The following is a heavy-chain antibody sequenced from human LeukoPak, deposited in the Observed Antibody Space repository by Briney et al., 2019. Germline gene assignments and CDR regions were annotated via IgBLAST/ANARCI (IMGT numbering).Heavy chain of an antibody. D-gene: IGHD6-19*01. CDR1: GFTFSSYG. V-gene: IGHV3-30*18. CDR2: ISYDGSNK. J-gene: IGHJ4*02. Sequence: GGSLRLSCAASGFTFSSYGMHWVRQAPGKGLEWEAVISYDGSNKYYADSVKGRFTISRDNSKNTLYLQMNSLRAEDTAVYYCAKSFAVAGTDYWGQGTLVTVSS. CDR3: AKSFAVAGTDY.